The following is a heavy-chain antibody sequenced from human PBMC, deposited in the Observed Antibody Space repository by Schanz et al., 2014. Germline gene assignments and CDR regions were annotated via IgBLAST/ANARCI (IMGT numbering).Heavy chain of an antibody. CDR1: GGSISSYY. CDR2: RDSSGST. V-gene: IGHV4-59*01. CDR3: ARDGLGADY. J-gene: IGHJ4*02. Sequence: QVQLQESGPGLVKPSETLSPTCTVSGGSISSYYWSWIRQPPGKGLEWIGHRDSSGSTKYNPSLKSRVTISIDTSKNQISLRLRSVTEADTAVYYCARDGLGADYWGQGTLVTVSA.